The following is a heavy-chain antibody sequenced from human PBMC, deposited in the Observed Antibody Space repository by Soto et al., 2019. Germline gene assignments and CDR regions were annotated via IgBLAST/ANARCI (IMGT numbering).Heavy chain of an antibody. CDR2: IIPIFGTA. J-gene: IGHJ5*02. D-gene: IGHD3-3*02. CDR1: GGTFSSYA. V-gene: IGHV1-69*12. Sequence: QVQLVQSGAEVKKPGSSVKVSCKASGGTFSSYAISWVRQAPGQGLEWMGGIIPIFGTANYAQKFQGRVTITADESTSTAYMELSSLRSEDTAVYYCAIENGPIFVSPPPIWFDPCGQGTLVTVSS. CDR3: AIENGPIFVSPPPIWFDP.